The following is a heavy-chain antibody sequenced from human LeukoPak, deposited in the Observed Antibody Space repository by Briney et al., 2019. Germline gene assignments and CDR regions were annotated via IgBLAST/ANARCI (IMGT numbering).Heavy chain of an antibody. CDR3: ARGPNTAGNYRAFDL. Sequence: SETLSLTCTVSGGSISSSSYYWGWIRQPPGKGLEWIGSIYYSGSTYYNPSLKSRVIISADTSKNQFSLKLTSVTAADTAAYYCARGPNTAGNYRAFDLWGQGTKVTVSS. CDR2: IYYSGST. J-gene: IGHJ3*01. V-gene: IGHV4-39*07. D-gene: IGHD4-11*01. CDR1: GGSISSSSYY.